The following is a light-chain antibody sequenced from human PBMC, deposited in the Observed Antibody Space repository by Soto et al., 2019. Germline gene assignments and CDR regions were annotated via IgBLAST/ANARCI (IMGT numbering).Light chain of an antibody. V-gene: IGKV3-20*01. CDR1: QTLSSRY. CDR3: QQYDSSPRT. J-gene: IGKJ1*01. Sequence: VLTQSPGTLSLSPRARAPLSCRVSQTLSSRYLAWYQQKPGQAPRPLIYCVSSRETGVPDRFSGSGSGTDFTLTISRLEPEDFAVYYCQQYDSSPRTFGQGTKVDIK. CDR2: CVS.